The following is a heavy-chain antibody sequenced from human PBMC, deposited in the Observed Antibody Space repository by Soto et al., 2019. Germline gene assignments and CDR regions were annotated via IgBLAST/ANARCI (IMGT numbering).Heavy chain of an antibody. CDR3: ARREIQGPIDY. J-gene: IGHJ4*02. D-gene: IGHD1-26*01. CDR1: GYSISSSNW. Sequence: QVQLQESGPGLVKPSDTLSLTCAVSGYSISSSNWWGWIRQPPGKGLEWIGYIYYSGTTYYNPSLKSRDTMSVDTATNQFALKLTCVTAVATAVYYCARREIQGPIDYWGQGTLVTVSS. V-gene: IGHV4-28*01. CDR2: IYYSGTT.